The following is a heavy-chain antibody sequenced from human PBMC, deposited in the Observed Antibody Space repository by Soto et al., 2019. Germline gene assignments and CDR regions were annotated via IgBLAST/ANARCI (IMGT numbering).Heavy chain of an antibody. V-gene: IGHV3-74*01. D-gene: IGHD2-21*02. J-gene: IGHJ3*01. Sequence: EVQLVESEGGLVQRGGSLRLSCAASGFTFNYYWMHWVRQAPGQGLVWVSHIHSDGSTTTYADSVKGRFTISRDNAKNTRYLQMNSLRAEDTAVYYCVRGDKGGFDLWGQGTTFTVSS. CDR1: GFTFNYYW. CDR3: VRGDKGGFDL. CDR2: IHSDGSTT.